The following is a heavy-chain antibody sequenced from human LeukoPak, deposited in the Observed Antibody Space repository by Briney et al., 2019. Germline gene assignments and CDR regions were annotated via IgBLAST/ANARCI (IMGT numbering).Heavy chain of an antibody. D-gene: IGHD3-3*01. CDR1: GGSFSNYD. CDR3: ARGRSRVTIFGVALNWLDS. J-gene: IGHJ5*01. Sequence: PSETLSLTCAVYGGSFSNYDWTWIRQPPGKGLEWIGEIHHSGRTNYNPSLKSRITISADTSKKQFSLRPSSVTAADTAVYYCARGRSRVTIFGVALNWLDSWGQGNLVTVSS. CDR2: IHHSGRT. V-gene: IGHV4-34*01.